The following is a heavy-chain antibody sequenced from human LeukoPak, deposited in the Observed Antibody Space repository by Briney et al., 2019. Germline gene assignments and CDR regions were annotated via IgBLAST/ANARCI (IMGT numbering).Heavy chain of an antibody. CDR1: GFTFRSYW. CDR2: IKQDGSEK. J-gene: IGHJ6*03. D-gene: IGHD3-10*01. CDR3: ARVGGITLALAPSPFPDYNYYYMDV. Sequence: PGGSLRLSCAASGFTFRSYWMSWVRQAPGKGLEWVANIKQDGSEKYYADSVKGRFTITRDNAKNSLYLQMNSLRAEDTAVYYCARVGGITLALAPSPFPDYNYYYMDVWGKGTTVTVSS. V-gene: IGHV3-7*01.